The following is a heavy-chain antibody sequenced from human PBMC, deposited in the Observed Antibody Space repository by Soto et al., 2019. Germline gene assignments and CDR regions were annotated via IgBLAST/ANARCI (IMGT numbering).Heavy chain of an antibody. Sequence: PSETLSLTCTVSGGSISSSSYYWGRIRQPPGKGLEWIGSIYYSGSTYYNPSLKSRVTISVDTSKNQFSLKLSAGTAADTAVYNFARLDFTSTSSYVAYWGQGTLVIVSS. CDR3: ARLDFTSTSSYVAY. J-gene: IGHJ4*02. CDR1: GGSISSSSYY. V-gene: IGHV4-39*01. D-gene: IGHD2-2*01. CDR2: IYYSGST.